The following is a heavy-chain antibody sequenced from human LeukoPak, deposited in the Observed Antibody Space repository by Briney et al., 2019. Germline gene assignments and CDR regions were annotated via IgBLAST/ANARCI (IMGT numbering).Heavy chain of an antibody. CDR3: ARDLEATLDY. CDR1: GGTFSSYA. J-gene: IGHJ4*02. CDR2: IIPIFGTA. D-gene: IGHD1-26*01. V-gene: IGHV1-69*05. Sequence: GASVKVSCKASGGTFSSYAISWVRQAPGQGLEWMGGIIPIFGTANYAQKFQGRVTITTDESTSIAYMKLSSLRSEDKAVYYCARDLEATLDYWGQGTLVTVSS.